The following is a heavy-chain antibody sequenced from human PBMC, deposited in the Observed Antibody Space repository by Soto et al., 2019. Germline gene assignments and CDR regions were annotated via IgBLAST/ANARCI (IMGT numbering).Heavy chain of an antibody. Sequence: SETLSLTFAVYGGSFSGYYWSWIRQPPGKGLEWIGEINHSGSTNYNPSLKRRVTISVDTSKNQFSLNLSPVTAADTAVYYCARGIIETYYYDSSGYYVFDYWGQGTMVTVSS. V-gene: IGHV4-34*01. CDR1: GGSFSGYY. CDR2: INHSGST. J-gene: IGHJ4*02. CDR3: ARGIIETYYYDSSGYYVFDY. D-gene: IGHD3-22*01.